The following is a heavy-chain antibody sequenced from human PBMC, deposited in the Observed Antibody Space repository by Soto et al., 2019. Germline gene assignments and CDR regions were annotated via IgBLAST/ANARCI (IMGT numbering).Heavy chain of an antibody. D-gene: IGHD2-2*02. Sequence: KPSETLSLTCAVYGGSFSGYYWSWIRQPPGKGLEWIGEINHSGSTNYNPSLKSRVTISVDTSKNQFSLKLSSVTAADTAVYYCARNPVRYCSSTSCYISYYYYYGMDVWSKGTTVTVSS. CDR1: GGSFSGYY. J-gene: IGHJ6*04. CDR2: INHSGST. CDR3: ARNPVRYCSSTSCYISYYYYYGMDV. V-gene: IGHV4-34*01.